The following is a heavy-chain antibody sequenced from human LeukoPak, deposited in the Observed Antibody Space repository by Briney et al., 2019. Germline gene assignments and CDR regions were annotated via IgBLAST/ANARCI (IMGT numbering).Heavy chain of an antibody. CDR1: GYTFTSYD. D-gene: IGHD3-3*01. CDR2: MNPNSGNT. Sequence: ASVTVSCKASGYTFTSYDINWVRQATGQGLEWMGWMNPNSGNTGYAQKFQGRVTMTRNTSISTAYMELSSLRSEDTAVYYCARGPPRAVLRFLEWLPANYYGMDVWGQGTTVTVSS. CDR3: ARGPPRAVLRFLEWLPANYYGMDV. V-gene: IGHV1-8*01. J-gene: IGHJ6*02.